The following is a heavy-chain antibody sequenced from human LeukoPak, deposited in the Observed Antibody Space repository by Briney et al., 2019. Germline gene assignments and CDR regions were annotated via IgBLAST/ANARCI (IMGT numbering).Heavy chain of an antibody. CDR3: ARRGLYNWYFDL. CDR1: GGSISTYY. CDR2: ISYSGST. D-gene: IGHD3-16*01. Sequence: PSETLSLTCTVSGGSISTYYWSWIRHSSGKGLEWIGYISYSGSTNYNPSLKSRVTISLDTSKSQFSLRLTSVTAADTAVYYCARRGLYNWYFDLWGRGALVTVSS. J-gene: IGHJ2*01. V-gene: IGHV4-59*08.